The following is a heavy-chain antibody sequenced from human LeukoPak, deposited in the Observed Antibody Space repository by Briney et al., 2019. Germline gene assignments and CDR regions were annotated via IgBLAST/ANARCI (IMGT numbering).Heavy chain of an antibody. CDR1: GFTFSSYA. D-gene: IGHD3-22*01. J-gene: IGHJ3*02. Sequence: PGGSLRLSCAASGFTFSSYAMSWVRQAPGKGLEWVSAISGSGGSTYYADSVKGRFTISRDNSKNTLYLQMNSLRAEDTAVYYCAKSHNHYYHSNVPPPAPPMDAFDIWGQGTRVTVSS. CDR2: ISGSGGST. CDR3: AKSHNHYYHSNVPPPAPPMDAFDI. V-gene: IGHV3-23*01.